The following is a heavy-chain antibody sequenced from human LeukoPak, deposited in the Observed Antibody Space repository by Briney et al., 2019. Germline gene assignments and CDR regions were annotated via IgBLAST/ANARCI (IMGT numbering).Heavy chain of an antibody. CDR2: IYYSGST. CDR3: ARGVDRQIWFGEFDY. CDR1: GGSISSGDYY. Sequence: SETLSLTCTVSGGSISSGDYYWSWIRQPPGKDLEWIGYIYYSGSTYYNPSLKSRVTISVDTSKNQFSLKLSSVTAADTAVYYCARGVDRQIWFGEFDYWGQGTLVTVSS. V-gene: IGHV4-30-4*01. D-gene: IGHD3-10*01. J-gene: IGHJ4*02.